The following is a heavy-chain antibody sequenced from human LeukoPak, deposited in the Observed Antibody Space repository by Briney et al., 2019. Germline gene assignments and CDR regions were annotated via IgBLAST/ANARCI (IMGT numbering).Heavy chain of an antibody. Sequence: SETLSLTCTVSGGSISSSTFYWGWIRQPPGKGLEWIGTIYYSGSTFYNPSLKSRVTISGDTSKNQFSLRLSSVTAADTAVYYCARASYSYDINGWVPFDYWGQGTLVTVSS. J-gene: IGHJ4*02. CDR1: GGSISSSTFY. V-gene: IGHV4-39*07. CDR3: ARASYSYDINGWVPFDY. D-gene: IGHD3-22*01. CDR2: IYYSGST.